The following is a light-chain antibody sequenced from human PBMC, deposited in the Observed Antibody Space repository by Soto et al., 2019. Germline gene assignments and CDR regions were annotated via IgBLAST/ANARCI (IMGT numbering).Light chain of an antibody. CDR3: QQYHSYPRT. Sequence: DIQMTQSPSTLSASVGERVTITCRASQSISACLAWYQQKPGKAPKLLIYKASNVESGVPSRFSGSGSGTEFTLTISSLQSDDFATYYCQQYHSYPRTFGQGTRLEIK. J-gene: IGKJ5*01. V-gene: IGKV1-5*03. CDR2: KAS. CDR1: QSISAC.